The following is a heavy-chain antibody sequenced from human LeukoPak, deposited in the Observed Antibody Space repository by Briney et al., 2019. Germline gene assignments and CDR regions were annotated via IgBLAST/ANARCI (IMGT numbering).Heavy chain of an antibody. CDR2: INPNSGGT. CDR3: ARETQSGWRRLVAFDY. CDR1: GYTFTGYY. D-gene: IGHD6-19*01. Sequence: GASVTVSCKASGYTFTGYYMHWVRQAPGQGLEWMGWINPNSGGTNYAQKFQGRVTMTRYTSISTAYMELSRLRPDDTAVYYCARETQSGWRRLVAFDYWGQGTLVTVSS. V-gene: IGHV1-2*02. J-gene: IGHJ4*02.